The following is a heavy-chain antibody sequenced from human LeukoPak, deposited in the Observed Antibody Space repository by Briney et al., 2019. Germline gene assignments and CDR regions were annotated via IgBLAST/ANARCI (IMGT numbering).Heavy chain of an antibody. CDR2: ISYDGSNK. V-gene: IGHV3-30*04. CDR1: GFTFSSYA. J-gene: IGHJ4*02. CDR3: AREYYYDSSGRGDY. Sequence: PGGSLRLSCAASGFTFSSYAMHWVRQAPGKGLEWVAVISYDGSNKYYADSVKGRFTISRDNSKNTLYLQMNSLRAEDTAVYYCAREYYYDSSGRGDYWGQGTLVTVSS. D-gene: IGHD3-22*01.